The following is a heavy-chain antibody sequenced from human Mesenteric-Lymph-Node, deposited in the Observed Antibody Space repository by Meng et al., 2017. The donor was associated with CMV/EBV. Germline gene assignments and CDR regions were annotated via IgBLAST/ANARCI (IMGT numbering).Heavy chain of an antibody. J-gene: IGHJ4*02. CDR3: ATGGAAQSSTNRNHFDH. Sequence: SVKVSCKASGDTFNNYALTWVRQAPGQGLEWVGGIVPIVTRANYAQKFQGRVTITADKSTSTVCMELSSLRSEDTAMYFCATGGAAQSSTNRNHFDHWGQGVLVTVSS. CDR1: GDTFNNYA. V-gene: IGHV1-69*10. D-gene: IGHD1-26*01. CDR2: IVPIVTRA.